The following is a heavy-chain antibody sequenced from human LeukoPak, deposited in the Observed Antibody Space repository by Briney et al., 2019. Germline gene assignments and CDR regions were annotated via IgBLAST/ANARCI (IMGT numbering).Heavy chain of an antibody. CDR3: ASLAAAGTGDWFDP. J-gene: IGHJ5*02. CDR1: GGSISSYY. V-gene: IGHV4-59*01. Sequence: SETLSLTCTVSGGSISSYYWSWIRQPPGKGLEWIGYIYYSGSTNYNPSLKSRVTISVDTSKNQFSLKLSSVTAADTAVYYCASLAAAGTGDWFDPWGQGTLVTVSS. CDR2: IYYSGST. D-gene: IGHD6-13*01.